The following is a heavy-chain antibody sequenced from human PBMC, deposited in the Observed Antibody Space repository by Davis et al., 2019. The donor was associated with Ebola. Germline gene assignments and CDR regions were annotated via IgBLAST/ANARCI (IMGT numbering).Heavy chain of an antibody. CDR2: FDPEDGET. CDR3: ATDWWGMLLAGTNY. Sequence: ALVKVSCKVSGYTLTELSMHWVRQAPGKGLEWMGGFDPEDGETIYAQKFQGRVTMTEDTSTDTAYMELSSLRSEDTAVYYCATDWWGMLLAGTNYWGQGTLVTVSS. CDR1: GYTLTELS. J-gene: IGHJ4*02. D-gene: IGHD2-8*02. V-gene: IGHV1-24*01.